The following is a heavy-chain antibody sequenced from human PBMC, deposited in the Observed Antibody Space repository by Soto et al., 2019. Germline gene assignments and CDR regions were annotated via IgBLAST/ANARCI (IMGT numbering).Heavy chain of an antibody. CDR3: ARKGWDCSGGCCSENMDV. CDR1: GYTFTSYG. D-gene: IGHD2-15*01. Sequence: QVQLVQSGAEVKKPGASVKVSCKASGYTFTSYGISWVRQAPGQGLEWMGWISAYNGNTNYAQKLQSRVTMTTDTSTSTAYMELRSLRSDDTAVYYCARKGWDCSGGCCSENMDVWGNGTTVTVSS. J-gene: IGHJ6*03. CDR2: ISAYNGNT. V-gene: IGHV1-18*01.